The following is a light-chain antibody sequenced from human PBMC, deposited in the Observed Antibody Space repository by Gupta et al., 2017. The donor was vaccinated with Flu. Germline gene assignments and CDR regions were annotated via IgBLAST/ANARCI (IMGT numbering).Light chain of an antibody. CDR2: QDA. V-gene: IGLV3-1*01. J-gene: IGLJ2*01. Sequence: SYDLIQPPSVSVSPGQTASISCSGDYLGNKYASWYQQKPGQSPVLVIYQDAKRPSRIPERFSGSNSGNTATLTISETQALDEADYYCQAWDGTTVVFGGGTKLTGL. CDR1: YLGNKY. CDR3: QAWDGTTVV.